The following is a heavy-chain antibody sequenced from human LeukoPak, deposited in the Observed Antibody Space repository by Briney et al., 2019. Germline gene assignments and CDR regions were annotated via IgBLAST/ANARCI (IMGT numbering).Heavy chain of an antibody. CDR1: GFTFSDYY. CDR2: ISSSSSYT. CDR3: ARDEGFGELLYGTDV. Sequence: GVSLRLSCAASGFTFSDYYMSWIRQAPGKGLEWVSYISSSSSYTNYADSVKGRFTISRDNAKNSLYLQMNSLRAEDMAVYYCARDEGFGELLYGTDVWGKGTTVTVSS. D-gene: IGHD3-10*01. J-gene: IGHJ6*04. V-gene: IGHV3-11*06.